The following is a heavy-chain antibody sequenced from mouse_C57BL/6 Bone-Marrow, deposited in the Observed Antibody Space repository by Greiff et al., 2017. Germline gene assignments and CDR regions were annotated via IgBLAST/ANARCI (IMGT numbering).Heavy chain of an antibody. Sequence: EVQRVESGGGLVQPGGSLSLSCAASGFTFTDYYMCWVRQPPGKALEWLGFIRNKANGYTTEYSASVKGRFTISRDNSQSILYLQMNALRAEDSATYNSARDGCDYDGDYAMDNGGQGTSDTVSS. V-gene: IGHV7-3*01. J-gene: IGHJ4*01. CDR2: IRNKANGYTT. CDR3: ARDGCDYDGDYAMDN. D-gene: IGHD2-4*01. CDR1: GFTFTDYY.